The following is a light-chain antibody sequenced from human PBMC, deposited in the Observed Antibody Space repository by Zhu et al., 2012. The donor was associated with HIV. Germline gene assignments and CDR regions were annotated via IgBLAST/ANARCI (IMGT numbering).Light chain of an antibody. CDR2: ETS. CDR3: QQYYTPSYS. CDR1: QSISKW. J-gene: IGKJ2*01. V-gene: IGKV1-5*03. Sequence: DIQMIQSPSALSASVGDRVTITCRASQSISKWLAWYQQKPGNAPKPLIYETSKLGSGVPSRFSGSGSGTEFTLTISSLQPDDFATYTCQQYYTPSYSFGQGAKLHIK.